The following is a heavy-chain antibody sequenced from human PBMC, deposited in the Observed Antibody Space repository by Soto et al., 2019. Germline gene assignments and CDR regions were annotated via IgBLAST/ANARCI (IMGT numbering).Heavy chain of an antibody. CDR2: ISRNGDTI. CDR1: GFTFDENA. Sequence: EVQLVEFGGGLVQPGRSLRLSCVGSGFTFDENAIHWVRQAPGKGLEWVSGISRNGDTIAYADSVKGRFTISRDSAKSSVYLQMNSLRGEDTALYYCAKSRSGSYYNPLGYWGQGTLVTVSS. D-gene: IGHD3-10*01. V-gene: IGHV3-9*01. J-gene: IGHJ4*02. CDR3: AKSRSGSYYNPLGY.